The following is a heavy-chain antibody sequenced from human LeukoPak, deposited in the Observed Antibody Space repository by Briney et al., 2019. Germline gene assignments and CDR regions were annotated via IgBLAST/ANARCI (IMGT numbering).Heavy chain of an antibody. J-gene: IGHJ4*02. D-gene: IGHD3-3*01. CDR2: ISHSGSP. V-gene: IGHV4-38-2*02. Sequence: SETLSLTCTVSGYSISSGYFWGWIRQPPGKGLEWIGSISHSGSPYYNPSLQSRVTMSLDKSKRQFSLKLTSVTAADTATYFCARVIPHGWRQNDFWGQGTLVTVSS. CDR1: GYSISSGYF. CDR3: ARVIPHGWRQNDF.